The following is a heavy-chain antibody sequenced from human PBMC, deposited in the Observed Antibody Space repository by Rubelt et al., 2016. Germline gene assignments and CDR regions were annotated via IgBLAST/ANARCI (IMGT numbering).Heavy chain of an antibody. CDR1: GGSISSSRYY. CDR3: ASGYDSSGYYYPDRKENWFDP. V-gene: IGHV4-39*01. Sequence: QLQLQESGPGLVKPSETLSLTCTVSGGSISSSRYYWGWIRQPPGKGLEWIGRISYSGSTYYNPSLKSRVTISVDTSKNQFSLKLSAVTAADTAVYYCASGYDSSGYYYPDRKENWFDPWGQGTLVTVSS. D-gene: IGHD3-22*01. CDR2: ISYSGST. J-gene: IGHJ5*02.